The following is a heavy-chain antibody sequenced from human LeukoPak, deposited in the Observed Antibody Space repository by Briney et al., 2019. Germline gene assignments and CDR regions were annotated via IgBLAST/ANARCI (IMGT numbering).Heavy chain of an antibody. CDR1: GFRVSDYY. CDR2: VNAESTDI. Sequence: GGSLRLSCAVSGFRVSDYYMSWVRQAPGKGLEWVAYVNAESTDILYADSVRGRFTISRDNAKNSLYLQMNSLRAEDRGVYYCARDTFEPLVIDFWGQGTLVTVSS. CDR3: ARDTFEPLVIDF. V-gene: IGHV3-11*06. D-gene: IGHD6-13*01. J-gene: IGHJ4*02.